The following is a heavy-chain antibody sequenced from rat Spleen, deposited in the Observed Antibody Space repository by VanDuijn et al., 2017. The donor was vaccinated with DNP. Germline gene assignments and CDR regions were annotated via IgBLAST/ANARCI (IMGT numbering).Heavy chain of an antibody. CDR2: LWYDGDT. V-gene: IGHV2-15*01. CDR3: TRDSYAHDYAMDA. Sequence: QVQLKESGPGLVQPSETLSLTCTVSGFSLTTYSVSWVRQSSGEGPEWMGRLWYDGDTACNSALKSRLSISRDTSKTQVFLKMNSLQTEDTAIYFCTRDSYAHDYAMDAWGQGTSVTVSS. D-gene: IGHD1-12*01. CDR1: GFSLTTYS. J-gene: IGHJ4*01.